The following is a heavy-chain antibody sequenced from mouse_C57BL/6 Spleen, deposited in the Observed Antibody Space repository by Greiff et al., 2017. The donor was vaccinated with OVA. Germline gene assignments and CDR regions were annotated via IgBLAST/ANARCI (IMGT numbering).Heavy chain of an antibody. CDR2: IYPGSGST. CDR1: GYTFTSYW. CDR3: ARDYDGTWYFDV. J-gene: IGHJ1*03. D-gene: IGHD2-1*01. Sequence: QVQLQQPGAELVKPGASVKMSCKASGYTFTSYWITWVKQRPGQGLEWIGDIYPGSGSTNYNEKFKSKATLTVDTSSSTAYMQLSSLTSEDSAVYYCARDYDGTWYFDVWGTGTTVTVSS. V-gene: IGHV1-55*01.